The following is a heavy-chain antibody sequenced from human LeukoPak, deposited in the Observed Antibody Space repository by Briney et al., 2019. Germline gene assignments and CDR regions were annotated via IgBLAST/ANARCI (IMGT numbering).Heavy chain of an antibody. V-gene: IGHV3-9*01. J-gene: IGHJ3*02. D-gene: IGHD3-10*01. CDR2: ISWNSGSI. Sequence: GGSLRLSCAASGFTFDDYAMHWVRQAPGKGLEWVSGISWNSGSIGYADSVKGRFTISRDNAKNSLYLQMNSLRAEDTALYYCAKDYSYGSGTSDAFDICGQGTMVTVSS. CDR3: AKDYSYGSGTSDAFDI. CDR1: GFTFDDYA.